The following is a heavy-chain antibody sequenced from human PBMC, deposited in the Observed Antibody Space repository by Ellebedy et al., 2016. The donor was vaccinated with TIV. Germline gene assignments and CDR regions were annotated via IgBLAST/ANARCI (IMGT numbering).Heavy chain of an antibody. V-gene: IGHV1-18*01. J-gene: IGHJ4*02. Sequence: AASVKVSCKASGYTFTSYGISWVRQAPGQGLEWMGWISAYNGNTNYAQKLQGRVTMTTDTSTSTAYMELRSLRSDDTAVYYCARGYNYYGSGSYLPDYWGQGTLVTVSS. CDR3: ARGYNYYGSGSYLPDY. CDR1: GYTFTSYG. D-gene: IGHD3-10*01. CDR2: ISAYNGNT.